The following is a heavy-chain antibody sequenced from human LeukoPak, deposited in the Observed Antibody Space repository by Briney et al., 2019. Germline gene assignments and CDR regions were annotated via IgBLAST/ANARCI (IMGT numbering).Heavy chain of an antibody. V-gene: IGHV1-69*05. J-gene: IGHJ4*02. Sequence: SVKVSCKASGGTLSSYAISWVRQAPGQGLEWMGRIIPIFGTANYAQKFQGRVTITTDESTSTAYMELSSLRSEDTAVYYCATMDWYYFDYWGQGTLVTVSS. CDR1: GGTLSSYA. CDR2: IIPIFGTA. CDR3: ATMDWYYFDY. D-gene: IGHD3/OR15-3a*01.